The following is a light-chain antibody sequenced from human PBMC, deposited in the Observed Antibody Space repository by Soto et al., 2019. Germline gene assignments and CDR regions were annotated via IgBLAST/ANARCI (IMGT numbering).Light chain of an antibody. CDR2: DVS. J-gene: IGLJ2*01. Sequence: QSALTQPASVSGSPGQSIPISCTGTSSDVGGYNYVSWYQQHPGKAPKLVIYDVSNRLSGVSNRFSGSKSGNTASLTISGLQAEDEADYYCSSYTSSSTVLFGGGTKLTVL. V-gene: IGLV2-14*01. CDR1: SSDVGGYNY. CDR3: SSYTSSSTVL.